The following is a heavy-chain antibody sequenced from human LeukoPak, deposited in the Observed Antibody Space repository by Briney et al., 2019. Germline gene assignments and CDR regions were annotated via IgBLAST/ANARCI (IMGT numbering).Heavy chain of an antibody. CDR1: GFTVSSNY. J-gene: IGHJ4*02. CDR2: ISGSGTST. D-gene: IGHD2-2*02. CDR3: ATHCSSTTCYTRSDY. V-gene: IGHV3-23*01. Sequence: GGTLRLSCAVSGFTVSSNYMSWVRQAPGKGLEWVSGISGSGTSTYYADSVKGRFTISRDNSKNTLYLQINSLRAEDTAVYYCATHCSSTTCYTRSDYWGQGTLVTVSS.